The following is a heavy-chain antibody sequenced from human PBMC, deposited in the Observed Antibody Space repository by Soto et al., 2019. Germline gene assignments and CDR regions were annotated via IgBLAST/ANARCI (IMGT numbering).Heavy chain of an antibody. V-gene: IGHV4-30-2*01. Sequence: QLQLQESGSGLVKPSQTLSLTCAVSGGSISSGGYSWSWIRQPPGKGLEWIGYIYHSGSTYYNPSLKRRVNISVDRSKNQFSLKLSSVTAADSAVYYCAGVRGPYCGGECYPPTPNWFDPWGQGTLVTVSS. CDR2: IYHSGST. J-gene: IGHJ5*02. CDR1: GGSISSGGYS. CDR3: AGVRGPYCGGECYPPTPNWFDP. D-gene: IGHD2-21*01.